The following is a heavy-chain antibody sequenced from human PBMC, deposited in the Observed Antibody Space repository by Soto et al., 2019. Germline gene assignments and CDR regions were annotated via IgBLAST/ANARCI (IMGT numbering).Heavy chain of an antibody. V-gene: IGHV5-10-1*01. D-gene: IGHD6-6*01. CDR3: ARLPVPHAPFDY. CDR1: GYSVTSYW. CDR2: IDPSDSYT. Sequence: GDSLNNSCKCSGYSVTSYWISWVRQMPGKGLEWMGRIDPSDSYTNYSPSFQGHVTISADKSISTAYLQWSSLKASDTAMYYCARLPVPHAPFDYWGQGTLVTVS. J-gene: IGHJ4*02.